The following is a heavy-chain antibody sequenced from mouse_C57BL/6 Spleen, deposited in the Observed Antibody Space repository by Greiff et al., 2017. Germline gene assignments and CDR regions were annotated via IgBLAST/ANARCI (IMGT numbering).Heavy chain of an antibody. CDR3: ARSQTGTWVFDY. CDR1: GYAFSSSW. V-gene: IGHV1-82*01. Sequence: VQGVESGPELVKPGASVKISCKASGYAFSSSWMNWVKQRPGKGLEWIGRIYPGDGDTNYNGKFKGKATLTADKSSSTAYMQLSSLTSEDSAVYFGARSQTGTWVFDYWGQGTTLTVSS. J-gene: IGHJ2*01. D-gene: IGHD4-1*01. CDR2: IYPGDGDT.